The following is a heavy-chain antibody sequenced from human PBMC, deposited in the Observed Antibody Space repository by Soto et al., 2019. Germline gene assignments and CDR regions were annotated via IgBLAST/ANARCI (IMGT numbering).Heavy chain of an antibody. CDR1: GYTFTSYY. CDR2: INPSGGST. CDR3: ARDLTAADY. V-gene: IGHV1-46*01. Sequence: QVQLMQSGAEVKKPGASVTISCKASGYTFTSYYIHWVRQAPRQGLECMGIINPSGGSTNYAQKFQGSVTVTRDTSTSTVNMELSSLSSEDTAVYYSARDLTAADYWGQGTLVTVSS. D-gene: IGHD2-21*02. J-gene: IGHJ4*02.